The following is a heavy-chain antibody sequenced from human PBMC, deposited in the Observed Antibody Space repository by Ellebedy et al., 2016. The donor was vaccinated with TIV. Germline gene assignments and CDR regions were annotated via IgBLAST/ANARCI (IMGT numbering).Heavy chain of an antibody. CDR1: GFTFGDYA. V-gene: IGHV3-9*03. J-gene: IGHJ3*01. D-gene: IGHD3-10*01. CDR2: ISWRSDSL. Sequence: PGGSLRLSCAGSGFTFGDYAMHWVRQAPGKGLEWVSGISWRSDSLGYSDSVKGRFTSSRDNAKNSLYLQMNNLRAEDMAFYYCVKDYYGSDRGAFDFWGQGILVTGSS. CDR3: VKDYYGSDRGAFDF.